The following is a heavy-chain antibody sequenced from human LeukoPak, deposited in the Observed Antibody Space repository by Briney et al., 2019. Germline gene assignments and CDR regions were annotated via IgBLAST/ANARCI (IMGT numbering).Heavy chain of an antibody. CDR1: GYSISSGYY. Sequence: SETLSLTCTVSGYSISSGYYWGWIRQPPGKGLEWIGSIYHSGSTYYNPSLKSRVSISVDTSKNQFSLKLTSVTAADTAVYYCARAPEYGLYYFDYWGQGTLVTVSS. V-gene: IGHV4-38-2*02. CDR3: ARAPEYGLYYFDY. J-gene: IGHJ4*02. CDR2: IYHSGST. D-gene: IGHD1-14*01.